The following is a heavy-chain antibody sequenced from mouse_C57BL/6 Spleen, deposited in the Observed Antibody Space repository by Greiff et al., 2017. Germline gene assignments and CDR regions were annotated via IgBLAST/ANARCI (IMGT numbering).Heavy chain of an antibody. CDR1: GFTFSSYG. CDR2: ISSGGSYT. J-gene: IGHJ3*01. V-gene: IGHV5-6*01. CDR3: GKLHDYGFAY. Sequence: EVQVVESGGDLVKPGGSLKLSCAASGFTFSSYGMSWVRQTPDKRLEWVATISSGGSYTYYPDSVKGRFTISRDNAKNTLYLQMSSLKSEDTAMYYCGKLHDYGFAYWGQGTLVTVSA. D-gene: IGHD2-4*01.